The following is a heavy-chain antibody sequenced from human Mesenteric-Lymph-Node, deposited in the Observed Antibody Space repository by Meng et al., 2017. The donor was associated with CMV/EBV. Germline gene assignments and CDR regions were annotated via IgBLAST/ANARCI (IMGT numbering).Heavy chain of an antibody. Sequence: ASVKVSCKASGYTFTSYYMHWVRQAPGQGLEWMGIINPSGGSTSYAQKFQGRVTMTRDTSTSTVYMELSSLRAEDTAVYYCARDRRIVGATTHWFDPWGQGTLVTVSS. CDR3: ARDRRIVGATTHWFDP. D-gene: IGHD1-26*01. J-gene: IGHJ5*02. CDR1: GYTFTSYY. V-gene: IGHV1-46*01. CDR2: INPSGGST.